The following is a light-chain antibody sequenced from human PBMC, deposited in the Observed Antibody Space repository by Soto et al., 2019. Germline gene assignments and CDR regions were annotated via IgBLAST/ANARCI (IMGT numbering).Light chain of an antibody. Sequence: QSALTQPASVSGSPGQSITISCTGTSSDVGGYNSVSWYQQHPCKAPKLILYDVTDRPSGVSYRFSGSKSGNTASLTISGLQAADEADYFCSSFTSSMTNVFGSGTKLTVL. V-gene: IGLV2-14*01. CDR1: SSDVGGYNS. CDR2: DVT. J-gene: IGLJ6*01. CDR3: SSFTSSMTNV.